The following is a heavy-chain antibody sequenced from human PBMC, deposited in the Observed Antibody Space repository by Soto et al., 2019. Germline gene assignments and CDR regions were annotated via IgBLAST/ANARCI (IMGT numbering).Heavy chain of an antibody. J-gene: IGHJ3*01. CDR1: GDSVSSDITS. V-gene: IGHV6-1*01. CDR2: TYYRSKWFH. Sequence: QGQLQQSGPGLVKPSQTLSLTCAISGDSVSSDITSWNWIRQSPSRGLEWLGRTYYRSKWFHDYAASVKSRITINPDTSMNQFSLELNSMTPEHTAVYYCARGKALDVWGQGTVVTVSS. D-gene: IGHD3-10*01. CDR3: ARGKALDV.